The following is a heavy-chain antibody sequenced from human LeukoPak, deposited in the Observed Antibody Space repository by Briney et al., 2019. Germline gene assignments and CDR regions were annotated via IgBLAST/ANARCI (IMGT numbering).Heavy chain of an antibody. J-gene: IGHJ6*03. Sequence: ASVQVSCKTSGYNFNNFGVSWVRQAPGQGLEWMGWINPNSGGTNYAQKFQGRVTMTRDTSISTAYMELSRLRSDDTAVYYCARARGSRVYYMDVWGKGTTVTVSS. CDR2: INPNSGGT. D-gene: IGHD1-26*01. V-gene: IGHV1-2*02. CDR1: GYNFNNFG. CDR3: ARARGSRVYYMDV.